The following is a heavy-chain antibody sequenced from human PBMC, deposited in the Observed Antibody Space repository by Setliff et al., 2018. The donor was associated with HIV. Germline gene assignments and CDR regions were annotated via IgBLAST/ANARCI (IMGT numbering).Heavy chain of an antibody. CDR3: AREKGGGYFDS. J-gene: IGHJ4*02. D-gene: IGHD3-16*01. V-gene: IGHV4-34*01. Sequence: SETLSLTCAVNSGSFGSYYWSWLRQSPWKWLEWIGEVNQRVTSNYNPSLKSRVTMSIDESKSQFSLKLSSVTAADTSVYFCAREKGGGYFDSWGQGTLVTVSS. CDR1: SGSFGSYY. CDR2: VNQRVTS.